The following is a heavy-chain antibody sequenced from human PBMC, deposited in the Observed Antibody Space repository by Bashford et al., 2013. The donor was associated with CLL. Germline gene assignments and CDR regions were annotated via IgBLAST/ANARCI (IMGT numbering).Heavy chain of an antibody. CDR1: GYTFTSYD. D-gene: IGHD1-26*01. CDR3: ARGSGTYYRWGFDY. Sequence: ASVKVSCKASGYTFTSYDINWVRQATGQGLEWMGWMNPNSGNTGYAQKFQGRVTMTRNTSISTAYMELSSLRSEDTAVYYCARGSGTYYRWGFDYWGQGSLVTVSS. J-gene: IGHJ4*02. CDR2: MNPNSGNT. V-gene: IGHV1-8*01.